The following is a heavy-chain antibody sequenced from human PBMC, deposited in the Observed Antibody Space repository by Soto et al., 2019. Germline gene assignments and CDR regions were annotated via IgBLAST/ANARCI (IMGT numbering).Heavy chain of an antibody. CDR2: ISGSGGST. D-gene: IGHD2-2*01. CDR1: GFTFSSYA. Sequence: GGSLRLSCAASGFTFSSYAMSWVRQAPGKGLEWVSAISGSGGSTYYADSVKGRFTISRGNSKNTLYLQMNSLRAEDTAVYYCAKDRAPVGYYYYYGMDVWGQGTTVTVSS. V-gene: IGHV3-23*01. J-gene: IGHJ6*02. CDR3: AKDRAPVGYYYYYGMDV.